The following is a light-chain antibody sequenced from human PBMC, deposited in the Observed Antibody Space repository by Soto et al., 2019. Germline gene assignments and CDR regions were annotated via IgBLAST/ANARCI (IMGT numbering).Light chain of an antibody. CDR1: QTISSW. CDR3: QQFYNTPLT. Sequence: DIQMTQSPSTLSGSVGDRVTITCRASQTISSWLAWYQQKPGKAPKLLIYKASTLKSGVPSRFSGSGSGTDFTLTISSLQAEDVAVYYCQQFYNTPLTFGPGTKVDIK. CDR2: KAS. V-gene: IGKV1-5*03. J-gene: IGKJ3*01.